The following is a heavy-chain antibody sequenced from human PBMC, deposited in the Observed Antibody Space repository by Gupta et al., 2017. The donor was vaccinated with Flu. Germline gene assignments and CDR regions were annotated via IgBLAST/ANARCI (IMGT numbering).Heavy chain of an antibody. Sequence: DVQLVESGGGLVKPGGSLRLSCAASGFSFNAYSMNWVRQAPGKGLEWISFISSSGSHIYYADSVKGRFTISRDNAKNSLFLQMDSLRAEDTALYYCARVFSGSDYWGQGTLVTVSS. CDR2: ISSSGSHI. CDR3: ARVFSGSDY. CDR1: GFSFNAYS. J-gene: IGHJ4*02. D-gene: IGHD3-22*01. V-gene: IGHV3-21*06.